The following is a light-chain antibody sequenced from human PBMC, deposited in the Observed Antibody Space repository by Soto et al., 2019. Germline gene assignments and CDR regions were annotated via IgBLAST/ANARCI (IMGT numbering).Light chain of an antibody. CDR1: QSISTY. Sequence: DIQMTQSPSSLSASVGDRVTITCRASQSISTYLSWYQQKPGQAPKVLIYAASRLERGVPSRFSGSGSVTDFALTVSSLQPEDSATYYCQQTYDTPFTFGPGTTV. CDR2: AAS. CDR3: QQTYDTPFT. V-gene: IGKV1-39*01. J-gene: IGKJ3*01.